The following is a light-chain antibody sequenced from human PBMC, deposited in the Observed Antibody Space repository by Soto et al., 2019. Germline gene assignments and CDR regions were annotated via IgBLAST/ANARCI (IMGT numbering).Light chain of an antibody. CDR1: QSISSW. CDR2: KAS. V-gene: IGKV1-5*03. CDR3: QQYNSYSSWM. Sequence: DIQMTQSPSTLSASVGDRVTITCRASQSISSWLAWYQQKPGKAPKLLIYKASSLESGVPSRFSGSGSGTEFTLTISSLQPDDFATYYCQQYNSYSSWMFGQGTKVEIK. J-gene: IGKJ1*01.